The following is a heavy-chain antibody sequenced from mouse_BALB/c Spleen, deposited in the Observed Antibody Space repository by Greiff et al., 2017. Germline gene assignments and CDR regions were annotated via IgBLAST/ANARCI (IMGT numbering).Heavy chain of an antibody. J-gene: IGHJ2*01. Sequence: QVQLKQSGAELVRPGTSVKVSCKASGYAFTNYLIEWVKQRPGQGLEWIGVINPGSGGTNYNEKFKGKATLTADKSSSTAYMQLSSLTSDDSAVYFCARGEYGNYDYWGQGTTLTVSA. V-gene: IGHV1-54*01. D-gene: IGHD2-10*02. CDR1: GYAFTNYL. CDR2: INPGSGGT. CDR3: ARGEYGNYDY.